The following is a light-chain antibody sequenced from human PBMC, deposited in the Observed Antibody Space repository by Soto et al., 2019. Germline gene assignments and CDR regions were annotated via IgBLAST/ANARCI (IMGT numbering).Light chain of an antibody. V-gene: IGLV2-8*01. CDR2: EVN. J-gene: IGLJ1*01. Sequence: QSVLTQPPSASGSPGQSVAISCTGTSSDVGGYNYVSWYHQHPGKAPKLMIYEVNKRPSGVPDRFSGSKSGNTASLTVSGLQAEEEADYYCSSYAGSSNVFGTGTQLTVL. CDR1: SSDVGGYNY. CDR3: SSYAGSSNV.